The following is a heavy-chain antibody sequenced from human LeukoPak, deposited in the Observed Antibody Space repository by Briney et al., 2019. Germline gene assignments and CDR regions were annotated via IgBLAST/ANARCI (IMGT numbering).Heavy chain of an antibody. J-gene: IGHJ4*02. CDR1: GFAFSPYS. CDR3: ARHDIFIPY. CDR2: ISNNEGNT. Sequence: GGSLRLSCAASGFAFSPYSMNWVRQAPGKGLEWVAGISNNEGNTYCRDSVKGRFTISRDNTKNTVYLQMNNLRPDDTAVYFWARHDIFIPYWGQGTLVSVCS. V-gene: IGHV3-33*08. D-gene: IGHD3-16*02.